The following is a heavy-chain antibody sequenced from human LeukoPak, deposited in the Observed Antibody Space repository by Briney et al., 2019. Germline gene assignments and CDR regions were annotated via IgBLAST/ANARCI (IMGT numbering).Heavy chain of an antibody. J-gene: IGHJ4*02. CDR1: GYTFTSYG. Sequence: ASVRVSCKASGYTFTSYGISWVRQAPGQGLEWMGCISAYNGNTNYAQKPQGRVTMTTDTSTSTAYMGLRSLRSDDTAVYYCARFRAGVGEPYGDYWGQGTLVTVSS. D-gene: IGHD3-10*01. CDR3: ARFRAGVGEPYGDY. V-gene: IGHV1-18*01. CDR2: ISAYNGNT.